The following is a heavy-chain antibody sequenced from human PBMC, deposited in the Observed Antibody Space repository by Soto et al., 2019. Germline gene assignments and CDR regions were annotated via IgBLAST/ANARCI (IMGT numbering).Heavy chain of an antibody. V-gene: IGHV1-69*06. CDR3: ARYGDMTTVTNWFDP. D-gene: IGHD4-17*01. Sequence: QVQLVQSGAEVKKPGSSVKVSCKASGGTFSSYAISWVRQAPGQGLEWMGGIIPIFGTANYAQKFQGRVTITADKSTSTAYMELSSLRSGDTAVYYCARYGDMTTVTNWFDPWGQGTLVTISS. CDR1: GGTFSSYA. CDR2: IIPIFGTA. J-gene: IGHJ5*02.